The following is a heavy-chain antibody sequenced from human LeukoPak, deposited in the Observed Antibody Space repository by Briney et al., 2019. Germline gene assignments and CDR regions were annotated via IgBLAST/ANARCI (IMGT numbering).Heavy chain of an antibody. J-gene: IGHJ4*02. CDR3: ARHRVGDGSGYNYPFDY. V-gene: IGHV4-31*03. CDR2: IYYSGST. Sequence: PSETLSLTCTVSGASISSGRYYWSWIRHLPGRGLEWIAYIYYSGSTYYNPSLKSRVTISIDTSNNQFSLNLISVTAADTAVYYCARHRVGDGSGYNYPFDYWGQGTLVTVSS. CDR1: GASISSGRYY. D-gene: IGHD3-22*01.